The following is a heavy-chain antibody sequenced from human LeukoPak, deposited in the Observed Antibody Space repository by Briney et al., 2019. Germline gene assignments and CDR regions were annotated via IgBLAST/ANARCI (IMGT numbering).Heavy chain of an antibody. V-gene: IGHV3-30*02. Sequence: GGSLRLSCAASGFTFSSYGMHWVRQTPGKGLEWVAFIRYDGTKKYYADSVKGRFTISRDNSKNSLYLQMNSLRAEDTALYYCAKAAVAGTEYYFDYWGQGTLVTVSS. CDR3: AKAAVAGTEYYFDY. CDR2: IRYDGTKK. CDR1: GFTFSSYG. D-gene: IGHD6-19*01. J-gene: IGHJ4*02.